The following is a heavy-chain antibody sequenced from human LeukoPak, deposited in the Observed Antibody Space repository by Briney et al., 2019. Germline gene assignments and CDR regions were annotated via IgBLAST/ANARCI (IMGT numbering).Heavy chain of an antibody. J-gene: IGHJ4*02. Sequence: SETLSLTCAVSGGTFSGYYWTWIRQPPGKGLEWMGEIHPSGTTNYNPSLKSRVTITVDWSKTQFTLKLRSVTAADTAVFYCARGQGRDGYNGILDYWGQGAPVTVSS. CDR3: ARGQGRDGYNGILDY. CDR1: GGTFSGYY. D-gene: IGHD5-24*01. V-gene: IGHV4-34*01. CDR2: IHPSGTT.